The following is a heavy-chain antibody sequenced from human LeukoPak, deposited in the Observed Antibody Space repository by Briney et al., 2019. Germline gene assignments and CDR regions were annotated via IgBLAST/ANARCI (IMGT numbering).Heavy chain of an antibody. D-gene: IGHD2-21*02. Sequence: GGSLRLSCAAPGFTFSSYSMNWVRQAPGKGLEWVSYISSSSSSKKYADSVKGRFTIPRDNAKNSLYLQMNSLRAEDTAVYYCARGGASCGGDCLDYWGQGTLVTVSS. CDR2: ISSSSSSK. V-gene: IGHV3-48*01. J-gene: IGHJ4*02. CDR3: ARGGASCGGDCLDY. CDR1: GFTFSSYS.